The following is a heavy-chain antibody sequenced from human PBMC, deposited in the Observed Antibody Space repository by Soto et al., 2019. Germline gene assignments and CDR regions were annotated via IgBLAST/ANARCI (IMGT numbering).Heavy chain of an antibody. J-gene: IGHJ4*02. V-gene: IGHV3-66*04. CDR3: ARHGYSYGGGYFDY. Sequence: PGGSLRLSWAASGFTVSSNYMIWVRQATGKGLEWVSVIYSGGSAYYADSVKGRFTISRDNSKNTLYLQMNSLRAEDTAVYYCARHGYSYGGGYFDYWGQGTLVTVSS. CDR2: IYSGGSA. D-gene: IGHD5-18*01. CDR1: GFTVSSNY.